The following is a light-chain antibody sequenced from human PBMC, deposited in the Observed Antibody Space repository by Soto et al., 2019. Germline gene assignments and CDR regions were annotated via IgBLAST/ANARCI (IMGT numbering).Light chain of an antibody. CDR2: EGS. CDR3: CSYAGSGV. CDR1: SSDVGSYNL. Sequence: QSVLTQPASVSGSPGQSITISCTGTSSDVGSYNLVSWYQQHPGKAPKLMIYEGSKRPSGVANRFSGSKSGNTASLTISGLQAEDEADYCCCSYAGSGVFGGGTKLTVL. J-gene: IGLJ3*02. V-gene: IGLV2-23*01.